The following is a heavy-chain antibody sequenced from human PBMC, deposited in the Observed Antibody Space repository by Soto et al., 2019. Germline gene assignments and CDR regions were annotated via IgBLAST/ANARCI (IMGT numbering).Heavy chain of an antibody. D-gene: IGHD1-1*01. Sequence: SETLSLTCTVSGGSISSYYWSWIRQPPGKGLEWIGYIYYSGSTNYNPSLKSRVTMSVDTSKNQFSLKLTSVTAADTAVYYCARGGTYFDYWGQGTLVTVSS. V-gene: IGHV4-59*01. CDR2: IYYSGST. CDR1: GGSISSYY. J-gene: IGHJ4*02. CDR3: ARGGTYFDY.